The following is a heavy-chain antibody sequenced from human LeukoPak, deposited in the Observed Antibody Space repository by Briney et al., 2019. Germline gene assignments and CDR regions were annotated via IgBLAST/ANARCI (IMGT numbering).Heavy chain of an antibody. V-gene: IGHV1-2*02. J-gene: IGHJ6*02. D-gene: IGHD6-19*01. CDR1: GYTFTGYY. CDR2: INPNSGGT. Sequence: ASVKVSCKASGYTFTGYYMHWVRQAPGQGLEWMGWINPNSGGTNYAQKFQGRVTMTRDTSISTAYMELSRLRSDDTAVYYCARDRPIAVAGDYYYYYGMDLWGQGTTVTVSS. CDR3: ARDRPIAVAGDYYYYYGMDL.